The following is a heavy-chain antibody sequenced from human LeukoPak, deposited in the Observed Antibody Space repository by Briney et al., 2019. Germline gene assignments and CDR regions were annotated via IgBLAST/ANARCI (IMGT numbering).Heavy chain of an antibody. CDR1: GFTFSSYS. Sequence: GGSLRLSCAASGFTFSSYSMNWVRQAPGKGLEWVSSISSSSSYIYYADSVKGRFTISRDNAKNSLYLQMNSLRAEDTAVYYCAKDTRCGGDCYSVGNYWGQGTLVTVSS. J-gene: IGHJ4*02. CDR2: ISSSSSYI. D-gene: IGHD2-21*02. CDR3: AKDTRCGGDCYSVGNY. V-gene: IGHV3-21*01.